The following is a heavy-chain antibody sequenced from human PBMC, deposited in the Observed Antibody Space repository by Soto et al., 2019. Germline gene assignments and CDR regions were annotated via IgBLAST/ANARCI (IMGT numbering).Heavy chain of an antibody. Sequence: SVGFGWRWIRKPPGKGLEWIGYIYYSGSTNYNPSLKSRVTISVDTSKNQFSLKLSSVTAADTAVYYCARGRSRSSSHTWLDP. CDR1: SVGFG. CDR3: ARGRSRSSSHTWLDP. D-gene: IGHD6-13*01. V-gene: IGHV4-61*08. CDR2: IYYSGST. J-gene: IGHJ5*02.